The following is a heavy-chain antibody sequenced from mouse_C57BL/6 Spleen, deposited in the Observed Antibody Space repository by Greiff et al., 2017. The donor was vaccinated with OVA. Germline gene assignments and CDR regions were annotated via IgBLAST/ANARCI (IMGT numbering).Heavy chain of an antibody. Sequence: QVQLQQPGAELVRPGSSVKLSCKASGYTFTSYWMHWVKQRPIQGLEWIGNIDPSDSETHYNQKFKDKATLTVDKSSSTAYMQLSSLTSEDSAVYYCARGGTAQALLYAMDYWGQGTSVTVSS. CDR2: IDPSDSET. J-gene: IGHJ4*01. CDR3: ARGGTAQALLYAMDY. CDR1: GYTFTSYW. D-gene: IGHD3-2*02. V-gene: IGHV1-52*01.